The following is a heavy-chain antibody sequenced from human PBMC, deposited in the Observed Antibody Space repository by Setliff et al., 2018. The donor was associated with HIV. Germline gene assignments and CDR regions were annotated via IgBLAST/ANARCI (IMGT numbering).Heavy chain of an antibody. J-gene: IGHJ5*02. CDR2: IYYSGNT. CDR1: GGSINSSNYY. V-gene: IGHV4-39*01. CDR3: ARHHRDPNFDP. Sequence: SETLSLTCSVSGGSINSSNYYWGWIRQPPGKGLEWIGYIYYSGNTNYNPSLRSRVTISVDTSKNQFSLKLSSVTAADTSVYYCARHHRDPNFDPWGQGTLVTVSS. D-gene: IGHD2-8*01.